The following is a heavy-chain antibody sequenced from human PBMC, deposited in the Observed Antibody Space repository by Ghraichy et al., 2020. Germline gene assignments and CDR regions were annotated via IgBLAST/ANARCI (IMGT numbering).Heavy chain of an antibody. CDR2: IYYSGST. J-gene: IGHJ6*03. Sequence: SETLSLTCTVSGGSISSGGYYWSWIRQHPGKGLEWIGYIYYSGSTYYNPSLTSRVTISVDTSKNQFSLKLSSVTAADTAVYYCARDKYYYGSVSYPIFGNIYNVMYVWGKGTTLTVSS. CDR3: ARDKYYYGSVSYPIFGNIYNVMYV. CDR1: GGSISSGGYY. V-gene: IGHV4-31*03. D-gene: IGHD3-10*01.